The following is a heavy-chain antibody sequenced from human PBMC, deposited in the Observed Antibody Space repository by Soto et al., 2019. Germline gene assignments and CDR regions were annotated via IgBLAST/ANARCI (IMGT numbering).Heavy chain of an antibody. CDR1: GFTFSSYA. Sequence: GGSLRLSCSASGFTFSSYAMHWVRQAPGKGLEWVAVISYDGSNKYYADSVKGRFTISRDNSKNTLYLQMNSLRAEDTAVYYCVRSYDSSGYYHFDYWGQGTLVTVSS. J-gene: IGHJ4*02. D-gene: IGHD3-22*01. V-gene: IGHV3-30-3*01. CDR3: VRSYDSSGYYHFDY. CDR2: ISYDGSNK.